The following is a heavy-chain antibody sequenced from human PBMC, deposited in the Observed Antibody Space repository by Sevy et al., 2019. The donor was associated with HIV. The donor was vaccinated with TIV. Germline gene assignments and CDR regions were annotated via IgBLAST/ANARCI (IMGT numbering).Heavy chain of an antibody. D-gene: IGHD3-22*01. CDR1: GFTFSNYG. CDR3: ARVGDFNDRSAKRDFDY. CDR2: IWNDGSNN. V-gene: IGHV3-33*01. J-gene: IGHJ4*02. Sequence: GGSLRLSCAASGFTFSNYGMHWVRQAPGKGLEWVAVIWNDGSNNYYADSVKGRFTISRDNSKNTLYLQMNSLRVEDTAVYFCARVGDFNDRSAKRDFDYWGQGTLVTVSS.